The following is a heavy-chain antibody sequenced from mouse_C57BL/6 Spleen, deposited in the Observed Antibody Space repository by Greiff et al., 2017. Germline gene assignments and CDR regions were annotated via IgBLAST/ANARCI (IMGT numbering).Heavy chain of an antibody. D-gene: IGHD4-1*01. J-gene: IGHJ4*01. Sequence: VQLVESGPGLVAPSQSLSITCTVSGFSLTSYAISWVRQPPGKGLEWLGVIWTGGGTNYNSALKSRLSISKDNSKSQVFLKMNSLQTDDTARYYCARNSANWDYYAMDYWGQGTSVTVSS. CDR2: IWTGGGT. CDR1: GFSLTSYA. CDR3: ARNSANWDYYAMDY. V-gene: IGHV2-9-1*01.